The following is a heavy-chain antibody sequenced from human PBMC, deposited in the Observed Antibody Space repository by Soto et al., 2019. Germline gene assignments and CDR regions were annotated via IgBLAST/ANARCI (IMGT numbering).Heavy chain of an antibody. V-gene: IGHV6-1*01. CDR3: AREGIAAATIGFDP. D-gene: IGHD6-13*01. J-gene: IGHJ5*02. CDR2: TYYRSKWYN. CDR1: GDSFSSNIAA. Sequence: QTLSLTFAISGDSFSSNIAAWNWIRQSPSRGLEWLGRTYYRSKWYNDYAVSVKSRITINPDTSKNQFSLQLNSVTPEDTAVYYCAREGIAAATIGFDPWGQGTLVTGSS.